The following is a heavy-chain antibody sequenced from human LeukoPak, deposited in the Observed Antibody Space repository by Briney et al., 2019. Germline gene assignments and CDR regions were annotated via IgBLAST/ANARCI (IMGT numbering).Heavy chain of an antibody. J-gene: IGHJ4*02. Sequence: SVKVSCEASGGTFSSYAISWVRQAPGQGLEWMGGIIPIFGTANYAQKFQGRVTITADESTSTAYMELSSLRSEDTAVYYCATERTGYFDYWGQGTLVTVSS. V-gene: IGHV1-69*13. D-gene: IGHD7-27*01. CDR1: GGTFSSYA. CDR3: ATERTGYFDY. CDR2: IIPIFGTA.